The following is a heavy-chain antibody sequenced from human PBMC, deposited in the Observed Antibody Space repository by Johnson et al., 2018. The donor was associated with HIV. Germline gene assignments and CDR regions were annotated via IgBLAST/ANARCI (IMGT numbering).Heavy chain of an antibody. V-gene: IGHV3-30*03. D-gene: IGHD3-3*01. CDR1: GFTFSSYG. Sequence: QVQLVESGGGVVQPGRSLRLSCAASGFTFSSYGMHWVRQAPGKGLEWVAVISYDGINKYYADSVKGRFTISRDNSKNSLYLQMNSLRAEDTAVYYCASDSYNFWSGYPDAFDIWGQGTMVTVSS. J-gene: IGHJ3*02. CDR3: ASDSYNFWSGYPDAFDI. CDR2: ISYDGINK.